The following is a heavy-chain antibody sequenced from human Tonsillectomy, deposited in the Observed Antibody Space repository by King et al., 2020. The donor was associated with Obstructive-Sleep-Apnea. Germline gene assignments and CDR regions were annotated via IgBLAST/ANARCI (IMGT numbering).Heavy chain of an antibody. Sequence: QLQESGSGLVKPSQTLSLTCAVSGASVSSGGYSWNWVRQPPGKGLVWIGSIYDSGSTEYNPSLKSRVTISIDRSKNQFSLNLSSVTAADTAVYYCAGGNYHILTGYSFHYYWFDPWGQGTLVTVSS. V-gene: IGHV4-30-2*01. CDR2: IYDSGST. CDR3: AGGNYHILTGYSFHYYWFDP. J-gene: IGHJ5*02. D-gene: IGHD3-9*01. CDR1: GASVSSGGYS.